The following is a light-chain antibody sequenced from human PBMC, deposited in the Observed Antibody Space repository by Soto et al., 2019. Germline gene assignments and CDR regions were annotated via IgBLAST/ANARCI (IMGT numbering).Light chain of an antibody. Sequence: QSALTQPASVSGSPGQSITISCTGTVDHVGKYDFVSWFQNHPGMVPKLRMYSDKKRPSGVSNRFSGSKSGITASLTISGLQAEDEGDYYCCSYADTINGVFGGGTKVTVL. CDR3: CSYADTINGV. J-gene: IGLJ3*02. V-gene: IGLV2-23*01. CDR2: SDK. CDR1: VDHVGKYDF.